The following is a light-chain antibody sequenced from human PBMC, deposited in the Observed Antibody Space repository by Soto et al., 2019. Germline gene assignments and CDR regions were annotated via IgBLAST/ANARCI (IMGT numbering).Light chain of an antibody. CDR3: QQYKLYPYT. CDR1: QSIGRY. J-gene: IGKJ2*01. V-gene: IGKV1-39*01. Sequence: DIQMTQSPSSLSASVGDRVTITCRASQSIGRYLNWYQQKPGKAPNLLIYAASSLQSGVPSRFSGSGSGTDFTLTVSSLRPDDFATFYCQQYKLYPYTFGQGTRLDIQ. CDR2: AAS.